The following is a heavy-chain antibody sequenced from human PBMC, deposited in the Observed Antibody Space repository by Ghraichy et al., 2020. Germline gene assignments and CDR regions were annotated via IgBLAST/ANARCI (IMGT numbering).Heavy chain of an antibody. D-gene: IGHD4-17*01. V-gene: IGHV3-48*01. CDR3: ARSVTTLKDAFDI. CDR1: GFTFSSYC. CDR2: ISSSSSTI. J-gene: IGHJ3*02. Sequence: LSLTCAASGFTFSSYCMNWVRQAPGKGLEWVSYISSSSSTIYYADSVKGRFTISRDNAKNSLYLQMNSLRAEDTAVYYCARSVTTLKDAFDIWGQGTMVTVSS.